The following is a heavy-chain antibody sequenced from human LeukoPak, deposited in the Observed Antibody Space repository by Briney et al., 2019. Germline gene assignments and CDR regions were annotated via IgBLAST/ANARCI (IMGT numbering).Heavy chain of an antibody. V-gene: IGHV5-51*01. J-gene: IGHJ6*02. D-gene: IGHD3-10*01. CDR1: GFNFPRYW. CDR3: ATSQHLQWFAARRRPYYYGLAV. Sequence: GESLKISCNGSGFNFPRYWIGSVRQMPGKGLEWMGIIYPGDSDTRYSPSFQGQVTISADKSFSTAYLQWSSLKASDTAIYYTATSQHLQWFAARRRPYYYGLAVWGQGTTVTVSS. CDR2: IYPGDSDT.